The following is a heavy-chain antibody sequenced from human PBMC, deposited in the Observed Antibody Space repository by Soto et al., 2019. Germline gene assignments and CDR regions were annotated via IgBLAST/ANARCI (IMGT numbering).Heavy chain of an antibody. Sequence: TLSLTCAVSGGSISSGGYSLSWIRQPPGKGLEWIGNIYDSGNTYYNPSLKSRVTISVDTSKNQFSLKLSSVTAADTAVYYCARDPEVNAFDIWGQGTMVTVSS. CDR2: IYDSGNT. J-gene: IGHJ3*02. CDR1: GGSISSGGYS. D-gene: IGHD2-21*01. V-gene: IGHV4-30-2*05. CDR3: ARDPEVNAFDI.